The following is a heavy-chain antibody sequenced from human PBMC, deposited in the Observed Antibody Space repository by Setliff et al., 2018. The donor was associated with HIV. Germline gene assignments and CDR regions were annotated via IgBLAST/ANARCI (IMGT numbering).Heavy chain of an antibody. V-gene: IGHV4-4*09. J-gene: IGHJ4*02. CDR2: IYKNGNT. Sequence: SETLSLTCSVSGDSISAYYWTWIRQSPGKGLEWIGWIYKNGNTNYNPSLTSRLTISVGTSKNQFSLKLSSVTAADTAVYYCAARKLSAAAFDYWGQGSLVTVSS. CDR3: AARKLSAAAFDY. CDR1: GDSISAYY. D-gene: IGHD6-13*01.